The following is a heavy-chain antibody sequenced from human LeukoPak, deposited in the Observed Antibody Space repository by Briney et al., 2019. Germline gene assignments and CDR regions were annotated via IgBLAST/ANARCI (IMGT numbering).Heavy chain of an antibody. CDR2: IIPIFGTA. CDR1: GGTFSSYA. J-gene: IGHJ3*02. Sequence: SVKVSCKASGGTFSSYAISWVRQAPGQGLEWMGGIIPIFGTANYAQKFQGRVTITADESTSTAYMELSSLRSEDTAVYYCARDRGREYRLLHDAFDIWGQGTMVTVSS. CDR3: ARDRGREYRLLHDAFDI. D-gene: IGHD2-2*01. V-gene: IGHV1-69*13.